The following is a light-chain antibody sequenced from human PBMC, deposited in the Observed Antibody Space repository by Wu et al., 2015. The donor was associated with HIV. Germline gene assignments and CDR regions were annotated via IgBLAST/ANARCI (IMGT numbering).Light chain of an antibody. CDR1: QSVNSD. V-gene: IGKV3-11*01. J-gene: IGKJ5*01. CDR2: DAS. Sequence: EIVLTQSPATLSMSPGERVILSCRASQSVNSDLAWYQQKSGQAPRLLIYDASNRAAGIPARFSGSGSGTDFSLTISSLEPEDFAIYYCQQRINWPLTFGQGTRTGDKT. CDR3: QQRINWPLT.